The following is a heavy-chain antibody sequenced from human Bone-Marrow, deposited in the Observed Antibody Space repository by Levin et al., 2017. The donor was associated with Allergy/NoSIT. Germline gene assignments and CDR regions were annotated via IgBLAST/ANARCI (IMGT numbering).Heavy chain of an antibody. CDR2: IFYFYNSGST. CDR1: GGSVSSDTFY. V-gene: IGHV4-61*01. CDR3: ARGGVVLTEWLPPDY. D-gene: IGHD6-19*01. J-gene: IGHJ4*02. Sequence: SETLSLTCTVSGGSVSSDTFYWSWIRQPPGKGLEWIGYIFYFYNSGSTHYNPSLKSRVTMSVDTSKNQVSLQLSSVTAADTALYYCARGGVVLTEWLPPDYWGRGTLVAVSS.